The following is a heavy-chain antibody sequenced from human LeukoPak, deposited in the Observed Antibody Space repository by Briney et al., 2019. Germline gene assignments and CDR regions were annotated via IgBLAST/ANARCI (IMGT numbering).Heavy chain of an antibody. V-gene: IGHV1-18*01. Sequence: ASVMVSCKASGYTFTSYGISWVRQAPGQGLEWMGWISAYNGNTNYAQKLQGRVTMTTDTSTSTAYMELRSLRSDDTALYYCARDTTVVGDAFDIWGQGTMVTVSS. J-gene: IGHJ3*02. CDR3: ARDTTVVGDAFDI. D-gene: IGHD4-23*01. CDR2: ISAYNGNT. CDR1: GYTFTSYG.